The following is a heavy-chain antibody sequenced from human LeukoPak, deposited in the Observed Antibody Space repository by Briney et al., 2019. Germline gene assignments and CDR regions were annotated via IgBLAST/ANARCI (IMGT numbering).Heavy chain of an antibody. J-gene: IGHJ5*02. CDR1: GGSISSSSYY. CDR3: ARGDDQWLVENWFDP. V-gene: IGHV4-39*01. CDR2: IYYSGST. Sequence: PSETLSLTCTVSGGSISSSSYYWGWIRQPPGKGLEWIGSIYYSGSTYYNPSLKSRVTISVDTSKNQFSQKLSSVTAADTAVYYCARGDDQWLVENWFDPWGQGTLVTVSS. D-gene: IGHD6-19*01.